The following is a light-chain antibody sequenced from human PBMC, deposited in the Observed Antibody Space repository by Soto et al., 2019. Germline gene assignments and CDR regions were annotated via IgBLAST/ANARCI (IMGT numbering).Light chain of an antibody. J-gene: IGKJ2*01. CDR2: AAS. CDR3: LQHNTYPYT. V-gene: IGKV1-17*01. CDR1: QGISNL. Sequence: DIQMTQSPSSLSASVGDRVTIACRASQGISNLLGWFQHKPGKAPKRLIYAASSLQGGVPSRFSGSGSGTEFTLTITGLQPEDFADYYCLQHNTYPYTFGQGTKLEIK.